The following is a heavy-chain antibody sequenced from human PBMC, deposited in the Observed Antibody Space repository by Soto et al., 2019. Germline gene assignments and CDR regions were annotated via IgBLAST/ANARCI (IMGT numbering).Heavy chain of an antibody. CDR3: ARDVTIFGVVIIGDGMDV. CDR1: GGSISSYY. J-gene: IGHJ6*02. Sequence: PSETLSLTCTVSGGSISSYYWSWIRQPAGKGLEWIGRIYTSGSTNYNPSLKSRVTMSVDTSKNQFSLKLRSVTAADTAVYYCARDVTIFGVVIIGDGMDVWGQGTTVTVSS. V-gene: IGHV4-4*07. D-gene: IGHD3-3*01. CDR2: IYTSGST.